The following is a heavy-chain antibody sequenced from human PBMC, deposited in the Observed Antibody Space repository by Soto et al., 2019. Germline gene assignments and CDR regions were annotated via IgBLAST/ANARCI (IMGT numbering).Heavy chain of an antibody. Sequence: SETLSLTCTVSGGSISSYYWSWIRQPPGKGLEWIGYIYYSGSTNYNPSLKSRVTISVDTSKNQFSLKLSSVTAADTAVYYCARQNTAMVTTIDYYYYGMDVWGQGTTVTVSS. J-gene: IGHJ6*02. CDR2: IYYSGST. CDR3: ARQNTAMVTTIDYYYYGMDV. CDR1: GGSISSYY. D-gene: IGHD5-18*01. V-gene: IGHV4-59*08.